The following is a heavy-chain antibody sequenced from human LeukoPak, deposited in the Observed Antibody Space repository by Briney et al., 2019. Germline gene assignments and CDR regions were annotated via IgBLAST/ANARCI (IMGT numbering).Heavy chain of an antibody. CDR2: IWYDGSNK. D-gene: IGHD2/OR15-2a*01. V-gene: IGHV3-33*01. Sequence: GALRLSCAASGFTFSRYGMHWVRQAPGKGLEWVALIWYDGSNKYYTDSVKGRLTISRDNSKNTLYLQMNSLRAEDTAVYYCAREGPRGNSQFDYWGQGTLVTVSS. J-gene: IGHJ4*02. CDR1: GFTFSRYG. CDR3: AREGPRGNSQFDY.